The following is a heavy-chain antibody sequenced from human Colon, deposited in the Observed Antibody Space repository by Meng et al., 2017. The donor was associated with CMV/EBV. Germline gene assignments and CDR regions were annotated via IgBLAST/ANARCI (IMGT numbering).Heavy chain of an antibody. CDR1: GYTFTSYY. V-gene: IGHV1-46*01. D-gene: IGHD3-10*01. J-gene: IGHJ4*02. CDR2: INPSGGST. Sequence: ASVKVSCKASGYTFTSYYMHWVRQAPGQGLGWMGIINPSGGSTSYAQKFQGRVTMTRDTSTSTVYMELSSLRSEDTAVYYCATADLLWTPLDYWGQGTLVTVSS. CDR3: ATADLLWTPLDY.